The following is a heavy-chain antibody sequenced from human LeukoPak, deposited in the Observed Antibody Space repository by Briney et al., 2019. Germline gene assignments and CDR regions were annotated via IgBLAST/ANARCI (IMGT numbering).Heavy chain of an antibody. CDR2: IYYSGST. D-gene: IGHD3-22*01. CDR1: GGSISSSSYS. CDR3: ARRKRGGLLLIRVFDY. J-gene: IGHJ4*02. V-gene: IGHV4-39*01. Sequence: SETLSLTCTVSGGSISSSSYSWGWIRQPPGKGLAWIGSIYYSGSTYYNPSLKSRVTISVDTSKNQFSLKLSSVTAADTAVYYCARRKRGGLLLIRVFDYWGQGTLVTVSS.